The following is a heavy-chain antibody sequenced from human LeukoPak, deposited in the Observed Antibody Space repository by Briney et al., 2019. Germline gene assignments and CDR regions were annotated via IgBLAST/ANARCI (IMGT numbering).Heavy chain of an antibody. CDR1: GDSISNYY. V-gene: IGHV4-4*07. D-gene: IGHD3-22*01. CDR3: ATTWYYDTRGYLFDD. CDR2: IYTSGST. J-gene: IGHJ4*01. Sequence: SETLSLTCTVSGDSISNYYWSWIRQPAGKGLEWIGRIYTSGSTNYNPSLKSRVTISLDTSKNQFSLNMASVTAADTAVYFCATTWYYDTRGYLFDDWGHGTLVTVSS.